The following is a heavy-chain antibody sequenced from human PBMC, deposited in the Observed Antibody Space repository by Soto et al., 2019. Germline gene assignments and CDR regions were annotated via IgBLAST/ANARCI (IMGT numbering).Heavy chain of an antibody. Sequence: EVQLLESGGGLVQPGGSLRLSCAASGFTFSSYAMSWVRQAPGKGLEWVSAISGSGGSTYYADSVKGRFTISRDNSKNTLYLQMNSLRAEDTAVYYCAKDREPAAIPIMNWFDPWGQGTLVTVSS. CDR2: ISGSGGST. J-gene: IGHJ5*02. CDR1: GFTFSSYA. D-gene: IGHD2-2*01. CDR3: AKDREPAAIPIMNWFDP. V-gene: IGHV3-23*01.